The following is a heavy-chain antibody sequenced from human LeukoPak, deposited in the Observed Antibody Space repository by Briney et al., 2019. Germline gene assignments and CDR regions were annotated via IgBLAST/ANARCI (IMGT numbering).Heavy chain of an antibody. CDR1: GFTFSSYS. D-gene: IGHD3-10*01. CDR3: ARSLTPLPTWFGELSY. J-gene: IGHJ4*02. V-gene: IGHV3-21*01. CDR2: ISSSSSYI. Sequence: GGSLRLSXAASGFTFSSYSMNSVRQAPGKGLEWISSISSSSSYIDYADSVKGRFTISRDNAKNSLYLQMNSLRAEDTAVYYCARSLTPLPTWFGELSYWGQGILVTVSS.